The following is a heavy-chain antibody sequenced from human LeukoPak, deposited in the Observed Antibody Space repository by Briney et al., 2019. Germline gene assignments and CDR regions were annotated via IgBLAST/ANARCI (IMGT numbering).Heavy chain of an antibody. D-gene: IGHD6-13*01. CDR3: AKDLGAAAGTVNIHAFDI. CDR2: ISSSRSYI. CDR1: GFTFSSYS. V-gene: IGHV3-21*04. Sequence: GGSLRLSCAASGFTFSSYSMKWVRQAPGKGLEWVSSISSSRSYIYYADSVKGRFTISRDNAKNSLYLQMNSLRAEDTAVYYCAKDLGAAAGTVNIHAFDIWGQGTMVTVSS. J-gene: IGHJ3*02.